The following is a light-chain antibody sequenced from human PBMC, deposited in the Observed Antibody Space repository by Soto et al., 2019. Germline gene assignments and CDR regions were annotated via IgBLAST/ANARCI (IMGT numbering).Light chain of an antibody. V-gene: IGKV3-15*01. Sequence: EVVMTQSPGTLSVSPGERASLSCRASQSVSGNLAWYQQTPGQAPRLLIHGASTRATGIPARFSGSGSGTEFTLTISSLQSEDFEFYYCQQYNDWPRTFGQGTKVDIK. CDR1: QSVSGN. CDR3: QQYNDWPRT. J-gene: IGKJ1*01. CDR2: GAS.